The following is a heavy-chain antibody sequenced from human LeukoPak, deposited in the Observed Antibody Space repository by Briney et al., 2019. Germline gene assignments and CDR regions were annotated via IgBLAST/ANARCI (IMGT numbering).Heavy chain of an antibody. CDR2: INHSGST. CDR1: GGSFSGYC. Sequence: SETLSLTCAVYGGSFSGYCWSWIRQPPGKGLEWIGEINHSGSTNYNPSLKSRVTISVDTSKNQFSLKLSSVTAADTAVYYCARGPPGSARAYYYYMDVWGKGTTVTVSS. D-gene: IGHD3-10*01. J-gene: IGHJ6*03. V-gene: IGHV4-34*01. CDR3: ARGPPGSARAYYYYMDV.